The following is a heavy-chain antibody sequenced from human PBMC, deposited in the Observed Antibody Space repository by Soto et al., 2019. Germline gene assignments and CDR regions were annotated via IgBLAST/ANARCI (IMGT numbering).Heavy chain of an antibody. CDR1: GGSILDSTYY. CDR3: ARSSSGSYYQQY. Sequence: PSETLSLTCTVSGGSILDSTYYWAWIRQSPGKGLEWIGTIFYSGGTFYTPSLKNRVTMSVDTSKKQFSLKLSSVTAADTAVYYCARSSSGSYYQQYWGQGALVTVSS. V-gene: IGHV4-39*07. D-gene: IGHD3-10*01. CDR2: IFYSGGT. J-gene: IGHJ4*02.